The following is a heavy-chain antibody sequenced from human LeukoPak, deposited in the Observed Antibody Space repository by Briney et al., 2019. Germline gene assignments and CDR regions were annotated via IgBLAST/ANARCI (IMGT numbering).Heavy chain of an antibody. CDR1: GESISGFY. V-gene: IGHV4-59*12. D-gene: IGHD1-26*01. J-gene: IGHJ4*02. CDR2: IYYSGST. CDR3: ARDGDSGSYYYYFDY. Sequence: SETLSLTCTVSGESISGFYWNWIRQPPGKGLEWIGYIYYSGSTNYNPSLKSRVTMSVDTSKNQFSLKLSSVTAADTAVYHCARDGDSGSYYYYFDYWGQGTLVTVSS.